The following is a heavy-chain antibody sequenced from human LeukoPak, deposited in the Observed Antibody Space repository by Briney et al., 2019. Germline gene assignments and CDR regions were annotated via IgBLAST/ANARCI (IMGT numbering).Heavy chain of an antibody. CDR1: GDSISRSSYY. Sequence: SETLSLTCTVSGDSISRSSYYWGWIRQPPGKGLEWIGNIYYSGSTYYNPSLKSRVTISVDTSKSQFSLKLSSVTAADTAMYYCARDFQYYYDSSGYFDYWGQGTLVTVSS. D-gene: IGHD3-22*01. V-gene: IGHV4-39*07. J-gene: IGHJ4*02. CDR2: IYYSGST. CDR3: ARDFQYYYDSSGYFDY.